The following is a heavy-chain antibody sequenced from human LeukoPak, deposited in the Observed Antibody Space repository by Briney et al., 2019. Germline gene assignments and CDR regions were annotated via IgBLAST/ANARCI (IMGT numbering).Heavy chain of an antibody. CDR3: ARERRRDGYNYKDY. J-gene: IGHJ4*02. V-gene: IGHV3-30*04. CDR2: ISYDGSYQ. CDR1: GFTFSAYG. Sequence: GSLRLSSAVSGFTFSAYGMHWVRQAPGKGLERVAVISYDGSYQAYADSVKGRFTVSRDSSKNTLYLQLNSLRPEDTGLYYCARERRRDGYNYKDYWGQGTQVSVS. D-gene: IGHD5-24*01.